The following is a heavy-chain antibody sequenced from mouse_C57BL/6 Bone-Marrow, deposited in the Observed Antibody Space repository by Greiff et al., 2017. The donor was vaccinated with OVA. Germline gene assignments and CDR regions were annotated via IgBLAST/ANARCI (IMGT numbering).Heavy chain of an antibody. V-gene: IGHV5-6*02. CDR2: ISSGGSYT. Sequence: EVKLVESGGDLVKPGGSLKLSCAASGFTFSSYGMSWVRQTPDKRLEWVATISSGGSYTYYPDSVKGRFTISRDNAKNTLYLQMSSLKSEDTAMYYCARRTPPNTTVVAYYFDYWGQGTTLTVSS. D-gene: IGHD1-1*01. J-gene: IGHJ2*01. CDR3: ARRTPPNTTVVAYYFDY. CDR1: GFTFSSYG.